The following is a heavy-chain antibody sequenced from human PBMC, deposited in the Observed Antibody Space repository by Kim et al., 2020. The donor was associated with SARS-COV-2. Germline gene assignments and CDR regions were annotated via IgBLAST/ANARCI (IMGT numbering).Heavy chain of an antibody. V-gene: IGHV1-69*13. CDR2: IIPIFGTA. Sequence: SVKVSCKASGGTFSSYAISWVRQAPGQGLEWMGGIIPIFGTANYAQKFQGRVTITADESTSTAYMELSSLRSEDTAVYYCARGPLSRYCSGGSCYSFDYWGQGTLVTVSS. CDR1: GGTFSSYA. CDR3: ARGPLSRYCSGGSCYSFDY. D-gene: IGHD2-15*01. J-gene: IGHJ4*02.